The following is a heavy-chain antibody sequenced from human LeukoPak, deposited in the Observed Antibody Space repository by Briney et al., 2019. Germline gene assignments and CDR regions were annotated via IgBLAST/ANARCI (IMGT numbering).Heavy chain of an antibody. D-gene: IGHD2-15*01. V-gene: IGHV1-18*01. J-gene: IGHJ6*03. Sequence: ASVKVSCKASGYTFTSYGISWVRQAPGQGLEWMGWISAYNGNTNYAQKLQGRVTMTTDTSTSTAYMELRSLRSDDTAVYYCARVQRKDYSHYYHYYMDVWGKGTTVTVSS. CDR2: ISAYNGNT. CDR3: ARVQRKDYSHYYHYYMDV. CDR1: GYTFTSYG.